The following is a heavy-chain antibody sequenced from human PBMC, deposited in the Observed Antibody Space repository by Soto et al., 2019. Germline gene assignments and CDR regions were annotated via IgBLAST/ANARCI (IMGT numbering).Heavy chain of an antibody. CDR1: GFTFRSYG. J-gene: IGHJ6*02. Sequence: QMQLVESGGGVVQPGRSLILSCAASGFTFRSYGIHWVRQAPVKGLEWVARIWFDGSKKYYVDSVKGRFAVSRDNSKNTLYLQMNSLRVEDTAVYYCARDRLVPYGYGMDVWGQGTTVTVSS. CDR3: ARDRLVPYGYGMDV. CDR2: IWFDGSKK. D-gene: IGHD2-2*01. V-gene: IGHV3-33*01.